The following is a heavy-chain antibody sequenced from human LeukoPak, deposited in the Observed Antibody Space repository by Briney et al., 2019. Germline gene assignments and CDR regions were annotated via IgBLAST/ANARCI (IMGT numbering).Heavy chain of an antibody. V-gene: IGHV3-48*03. Sequence: GGSLRLSCAASGFTFSSYEMNWVRQAPGKGLEWVSYISSSGSTIYYADSVKGRFTISRDNSKNTLYLQMNSLRAEDTAVYYCARDEVGYCSSTSCSKGAFDIWGQGTMVAVSS. CDR3: ARDEVGYCSSTSCSKGAFDI. CDR2: ISSSGSTI. D-gene: IGHD2-2*03. CDR1: GFTFSSYE. J-gene: IGHJ3*02.